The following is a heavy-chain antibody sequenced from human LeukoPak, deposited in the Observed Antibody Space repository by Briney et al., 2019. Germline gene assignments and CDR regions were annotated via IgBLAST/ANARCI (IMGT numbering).Heavy chain of an antibody. D-gene: IGHD6-13*01. V-gene: IGHV3-23*01. CDR2: ISGSGGTGT. Sequence: QTGGSLRLSCAASGFTFSTYAMSWVRQAPGKGLEWVSAISGSGGTGTYYADSVKGRFTISRDNSRNTLYLQMNSLRAEGTAVYYCARKGQGSNWAAEYFQNWGQGTLVTVSS. CDR1: GFTFSTYA. J-gene: IGHJ1*01. CDR3: ARKGQGSNWAAEYFQN.